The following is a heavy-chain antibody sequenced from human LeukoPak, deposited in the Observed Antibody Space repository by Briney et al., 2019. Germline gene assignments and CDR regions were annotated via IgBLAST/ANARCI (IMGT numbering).Heavy chain of an antibody. J-gene: IGHJ4*02. CDR2: IKQDGSEK. D-gene: IGHD2-15*01. CDR1: GFTFSSYW. Sequence: AGGSLRLSCAASGFTFSSYWMSWVRQAPGKGLEWVANIKQDGSEKYYVDSVKGRFTISRDNAKNSLYLQMNSLRAEDTAVYYCARGRRGSRVVVVAATPSDYWGQGTLVTVSS. CDR3: ARGRRGSRVVVVAATPSDY. V-gene: IGHV3-7*01.